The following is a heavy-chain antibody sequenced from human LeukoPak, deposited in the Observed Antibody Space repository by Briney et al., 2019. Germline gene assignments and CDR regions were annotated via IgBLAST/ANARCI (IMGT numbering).Heavy chain of an antibody. V-gene: IGHV1-69*01. Sequence: SVKVSCKGSGGTFSSYAISWVRQAPGQGLEWMGGIIPIFGTANYAQKFQGRVTITADESTSTAYMELSSLRSEDTAVYYWARGLSIAAAPVDYWGQGTLVTVSS. CDR2: IIPIFGTA. CDR3: ARGLSIAAAPVDY. D-gene: IGHD6-13*01. J-gene: IGHJ4*02. CDR1: GGTFSSYA.